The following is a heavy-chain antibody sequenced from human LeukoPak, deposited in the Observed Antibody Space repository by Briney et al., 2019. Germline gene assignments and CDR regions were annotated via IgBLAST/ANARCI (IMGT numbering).Heavy chain of an antibody. J-gene: IGHJ6*03. CDR3: AREGWHCSGGSCYAYYYYMDV. CDR2: ICYSGST. CDR1: GGSISSSSYY. D-gene: IGHD2-15*01. Sequence: SETLSLTCTVSGGSISSSSYYWGWIRQPPGKGLEWIGSICYSGSTYYNPSLKSRVTISVDTSKNQFSLKLSSVTAADTAVYYCAREGWHCSGGSCYAYYYYMDVWGKGTTVTISS. V-gene: IGHV4-39*07.